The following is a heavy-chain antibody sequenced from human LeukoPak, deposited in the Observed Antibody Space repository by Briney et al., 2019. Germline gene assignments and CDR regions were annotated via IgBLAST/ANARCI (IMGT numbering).Heavy chain of an antibody. CDR2: ISYDGSSK. D-gene: IGHD4-17*01. Sequence: GGSLRLSCAASGFTFSTYAMHWVRQAPGKGLEWVAVISYDGSSKYYADSVKGRFIITRDNPKNTLYLQMNSLRAEDTAVYYCAKPWREDGDYWSFNYWGQGTLVTVSS. J-gene: IGHJ4*02. CDR3: AKPWREDGDYWSFNY. CDR1: GFTFSTYA. V-gene: IGHV3-30*04.